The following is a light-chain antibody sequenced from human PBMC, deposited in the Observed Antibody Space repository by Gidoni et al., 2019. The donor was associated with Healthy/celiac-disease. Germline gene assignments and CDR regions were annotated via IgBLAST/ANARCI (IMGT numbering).Light chain of an antibody. CDR2: EVS. J-gene: IGLJ1*01. Sequence: QSALTQPASLSGSPGQSITISCTGTSSDVGGYNYVSWYQQHPGKAPKLMIYEVSNRPSGVSNRFSGSKSGNTASLTITGLQAEAEADYYCSSYTSSSTPLYVFGTGTKVTVL. V-gene: IGLV2-14*01. CDR1: SSDVGGYNY. CDR3: SSYTSSSTPLYV.